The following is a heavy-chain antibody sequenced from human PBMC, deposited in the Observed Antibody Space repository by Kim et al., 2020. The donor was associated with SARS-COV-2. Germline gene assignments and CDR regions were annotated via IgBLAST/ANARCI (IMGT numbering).Heavy chain of an antibody. Sequence: GGSLRLSCEASEFSFSASYINWIRQTPEKGLEWLSYISHTSRTIYYADSVRGRFTISRDNAKRSAFLQMDNLRIEDTVTYYCAGRVWDGHGYPLFDFWG. CDR1: EFSFSASY. J-gene: IGHJ3*01. CDR3: AGRVWDGHGYPLFDF. CDR2: ISHTSRTI. D-gene: IGHD3-22*01. V-gene: IGHV3-11*01.